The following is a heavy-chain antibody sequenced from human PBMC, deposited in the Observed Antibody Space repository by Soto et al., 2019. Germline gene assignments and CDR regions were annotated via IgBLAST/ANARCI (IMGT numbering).Heavy chain of an antibody. Sequence: ASVKVSCKASGYTFTSYGISWVRQAPGQGLEWMGWISAYNGNTNYAQELQGRVTMTTDTSTSTAYMELRSLRSDDTAVYYCARGRWDDSSGYDAFDIWGQGTMVTVSS. CDR2: ISAYNGNT. V-gene: IGHV1-18*04. CDR3: ARGRWDDSSGYDAFDI. D-gene: IGHD3-22*01. CDR1: GYTFTSYG. J-gene: IGHJ3*02.